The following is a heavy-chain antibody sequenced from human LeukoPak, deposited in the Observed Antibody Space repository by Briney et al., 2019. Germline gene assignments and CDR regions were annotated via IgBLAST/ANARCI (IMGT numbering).Heavy chain of an antibody. CDR2: IRYDGSNK. J-gene: IGHJ4*02. CDR3: AKEYDYVWGSPVDY. D-gene: IGHD3-16*01. Sequence: PGGSLRLSCAASGFIFNTYDMNWVRQAPGKGLEWVAFIRYDGSNKYYADSVKGRFTISRDNSKNTLYLQMNSLRAEDTAVYYCAKEYDYVWGSPVDYWGQGTLVTVSS. V-gene: IGHV3-30*02. CDR1: GFIFNTYD.